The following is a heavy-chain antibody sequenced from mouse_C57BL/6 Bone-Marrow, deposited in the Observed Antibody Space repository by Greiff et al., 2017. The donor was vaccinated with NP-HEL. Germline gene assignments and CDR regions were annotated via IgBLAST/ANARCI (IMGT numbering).Heavy chain of an antibody. D-gene: IGHD1-1*02. CDR1: GFTFSSYT. Sequence: EVKLMESGGGLVKPGGSLKLSCAASGFTFSSYTMSWVRQTPEKRLEWVATISDGGGNTYYPDSVKGRFTISRDNAKNTLYLQMSSLRSEDTALYYCARKLSDYYAMDYWGQGTSVTVSS. V-gene: IGHV5-9*01. J-gene: IGHJ4*01. CDR2: ISDGGGNT. CDR3: ARKLSDYYAMDY.